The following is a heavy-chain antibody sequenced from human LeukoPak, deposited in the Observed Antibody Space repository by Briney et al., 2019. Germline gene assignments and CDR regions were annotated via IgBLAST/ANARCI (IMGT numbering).Heavy chain of an antibody. V-gene: IGHV3-23*01. J-gene: IGHJ5*02. CDR3: AKDLMGGRIVATIDWFDP. CDR1: GFTFSSYA. Sequence: GGSLRLSCAASGFTFSSYAMSWVRQAPGKGLERVSAISGSGGSTYYADSVKGRFTISRDNSKNTLYLQMNSLRAEDTAVYYCAKDLMGGRIVATIDWFDPWGQGTLVTVSS. CDR2: ISGSGGST. D-gene: IGHD5-12*01.